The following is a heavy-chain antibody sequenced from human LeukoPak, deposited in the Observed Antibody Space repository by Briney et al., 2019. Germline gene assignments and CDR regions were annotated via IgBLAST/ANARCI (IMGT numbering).Heavy chain of an antibody. V-gene: IGHV3-33*02. Sequence: GGSLRLSCAASGFTFSSYAMSWVRQAPGKGLEWVAVIWSDGTNDNYADSAKGRFTMSRDTSKNTLFLQMNSLRAEDTAVYYCARASNLAAGLLDYWGQGTLVTVSS. CDR1: GFTFSSYA. CDR2: IWSDGTND. CDR3: ARASNLAAGLLDY. D-gene: IGHD6-13*01. J-gene: IGHJ4*02.